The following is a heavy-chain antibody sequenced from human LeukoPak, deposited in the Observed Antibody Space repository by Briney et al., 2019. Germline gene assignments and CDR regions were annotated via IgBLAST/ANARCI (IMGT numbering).Heavy chain of an antibody. CDR2: INPNSGGT. Sequence: ASVKVSCRASGYTFTGYYMHWVRQAPGQGLEWMGWINPNSGGTNYAQRFQGRVTMTRDTSISTAYMELSRLRSDDTAVYYCARDGAPMDIGVVVAATRGMDVWGKGTTVTVSS. CDR1: GYTFTGYY. CDR3: ARDGAPMDIGVVVAATRGMDV. D-gene: IGHD2-15*01. J-gene: IGHJ6*03. V-gene: IGHV1-2*02.